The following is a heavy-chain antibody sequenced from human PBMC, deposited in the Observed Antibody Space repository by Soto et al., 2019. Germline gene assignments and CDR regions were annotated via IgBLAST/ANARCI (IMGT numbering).Heavy chain of an antibody. Sequence: SETLSLTCTVSGVSITSYFWSWIRQTPGKGLDWIGSISFSGATYSNPSLKGRAALSVDRSKNQLSLRLNSVTAADTAVYYCATSPGSVAGDYWGQGILVTVSS. CDR2: ISFSGAT. CDR3: ATSPGSVAGDY. V-gene: IGHV4-59*12. CDR1: GVSITSYF. D-gene: IGHD6-19*01. J-gene: IGHJ4*02.